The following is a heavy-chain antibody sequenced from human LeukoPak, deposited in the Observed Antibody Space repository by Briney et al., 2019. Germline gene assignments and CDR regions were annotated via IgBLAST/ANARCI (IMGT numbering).Heavy chain of an antibody. CDR1: GGTFSSYA. Sequence: SVKVFCKASGGTFSSYAISWVRQAPGQGLEWMGRIIPILGIANYAQKFQGRVTITADKSTSTAYMELSSLRSEDTAVYYCARVKMRFLEWLHEYYFDYWGQGTLVTVSS. CDR3: ARVKMRFLEWLHEYYFDY. V-gene: IGHV1-69*04. J-gene: IGHJ4*02. CDR2: IIPILGIA. D-gene: IGHD3-3*01.